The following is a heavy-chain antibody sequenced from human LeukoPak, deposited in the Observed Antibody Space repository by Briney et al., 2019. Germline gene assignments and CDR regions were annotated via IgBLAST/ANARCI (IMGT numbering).Heavy chain of an antibody. J-gene: IGHJ3*02. CDR1: GYTFTRYD. Sequence: ASVKVSCKASGYTFTRYDMHWVRQAPGQGLEWMGIINPSGGSTSYAQKFQGRVTMTRDMFTSTVYMELSSLRSEDTVVYYCARDLHHRGYYDTSGPYGIWGQGTMVTVSS. D-gene: IGHD3-22*01. CDR3: ARDLHHRGYYDTSGPYGI. V-gene: IGHV1-46*01. CDR2: INPSGGST.